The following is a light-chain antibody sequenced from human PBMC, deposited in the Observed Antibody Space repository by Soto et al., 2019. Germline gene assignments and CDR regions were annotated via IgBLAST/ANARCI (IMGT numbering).Light chain of an antibody. CDR2: KAS. CDR1: QSISSW. J-gene: IGKJ4*01. CDR3: QQYNSYSPSLT. Sequence: DIQMTQSPSTLSASVGDRVTITCRARQSISSWLAWYQQKPGKAPKLLIYKASSLESGVPSRFSGSGSGTEFTLTISSLQPDDFATYYCQQYNSYSPSLTFGGGTKVEIK. V-gene: IGKV1-5*03.